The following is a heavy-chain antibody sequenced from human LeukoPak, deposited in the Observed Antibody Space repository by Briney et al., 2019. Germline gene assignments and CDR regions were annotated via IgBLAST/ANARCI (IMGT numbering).Heavy chain of an antibody. CDR1: GFTFSSYW. CDR3: TRDRAYSNAFDF. J-gene: IGHJ4*02. D-gene: IGHD4-11*01. Sequence: GGPLRLSYAASGFTFSSYWMHWVRQAPGKGLVWVSRINVDGRSTSYADSVKGRFTISRDNAKNTLYLQMTSLRAEDTAVYYCTRDRAYSNAFDFWGQGTLVTVSS. V-gene: IGHV3-74*01. CDR2: INVDGRST.